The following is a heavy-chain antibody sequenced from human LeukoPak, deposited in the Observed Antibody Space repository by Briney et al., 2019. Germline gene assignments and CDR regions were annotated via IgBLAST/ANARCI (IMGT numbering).Heavy chain of an antibody. Sequence: GGSLKLSCAVSGFTFSSYSMNWVRQAPGKGLEWVSSISESGTNIYYADSVKGRFTISRDNAKNSLYLQMNSLRAEDTAVYFCVRYFEYWGQGTLATVSS. D-gene: IGHD3-10*01. J-gene: IGHJ4*02. CDR3: VRYFEY. CDR1: GFTFSSYS. CDR2: ISESGTNI. V-gene: IGHV3-21*01.